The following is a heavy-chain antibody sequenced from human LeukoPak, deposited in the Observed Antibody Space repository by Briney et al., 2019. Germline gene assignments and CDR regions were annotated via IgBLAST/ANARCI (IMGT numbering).Heavy chain of an antibody. CDR3: ARLSTVTTSFDY. D-gene: IGHD4-11*01. J-gene: IGHJ4*02. Sequence: SETLSLSCTVSAYSISSGYYWGWIRQPPGKGLEWIGSIYHSGNTYYNPSLKSRVSMSVDTSKNQFSLKLSSVTAADTAVYYCARLSTVTTSFDYWGQGTLVTVSS. V-gene: IGHV4-38-2*02. CDR1: AYSISSGYY. CDR2: IYHSGNT.